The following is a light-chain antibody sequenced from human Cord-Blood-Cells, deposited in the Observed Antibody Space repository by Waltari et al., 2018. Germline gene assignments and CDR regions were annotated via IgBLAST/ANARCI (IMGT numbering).Light chain of an antibody. CDR1: SSDVGSYNL. J-gene: IGLJ3*02. CDR2: EGS. Sequence: QSALTQPASVSGSPGQSITTSCTGTSSDVGSYNLVSWYEQHPGKAPKLMIYEGSKRPSGFSNRFSGSKSDNAAFLTISGLQAEDGADYYCCSYAGSSTLVFGGGTKLTVL. CDR3: CSYAGSSTLV. V-gene: IGLV2-23*01.